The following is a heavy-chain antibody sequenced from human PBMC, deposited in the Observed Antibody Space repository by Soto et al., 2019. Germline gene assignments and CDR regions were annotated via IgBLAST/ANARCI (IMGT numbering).Heavy chain of an antibody. J-gene: IGHJ6*02. V-gene: IGHV3-21*01. CDR3: ARDRGAASDIRYYYYGIDV. D-gene: IGHD3-10*01. CDR1: GLIFDIYS. CDR2: ISSSSSYI. Sequence: GGSLRLSCAASGLIFDIYSMTWVRQAPGKRLEWVSSISSSSSYIYYADSVKGRFTISRDNAENSLYLQMSSLRADDTAVYYCARDRGAASDIRYYYYGIDVWGQGTTVTVSS.